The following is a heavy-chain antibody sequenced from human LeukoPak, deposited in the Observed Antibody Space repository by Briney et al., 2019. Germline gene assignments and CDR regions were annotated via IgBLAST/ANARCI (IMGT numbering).Heavy chain of an antibody. CDR3: TRGGGGSDYYYYGMDV. CDR2: IRSKAYGGTT. Sequence: PGGSLRLSCAASGFTFSNYAMSWVRQAPGKGLEWVGFIRSKAYGGTTEYAASVKGRFTISRDDSKSIAYLQMNSLKTEDTAVYYCTRGGGGSDYYYYGMDVWGQGTTVTVSS. J-gene: IGHJ6*02. CDR1: GFTFSNYA. V-gene: IGHV3-49*04. D-gene: IGHD1-26*01.